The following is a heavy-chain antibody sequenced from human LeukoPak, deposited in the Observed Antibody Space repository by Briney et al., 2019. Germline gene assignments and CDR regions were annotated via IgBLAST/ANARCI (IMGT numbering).Heavy chain of an antibody. Sequence: GGSLRLSCVGSGFTFRSHAMSWVRQAPEKGLEFVSGIYENGGTTCYADSVKGRFSISRDNFKNTLYLQMDSLRTEDTAVYYCAQEGIAVPHLTRGYFNLWGRGSLVTVSS. CDR1: GFTFRSHA. J-gene: IGHJ2*01. V-gene: IGHV3-23*01. CDR3: AQEGIAVPHLTRGYFNL. D-gene: IGHD6-13*01. CDR2: IYENGGTT.